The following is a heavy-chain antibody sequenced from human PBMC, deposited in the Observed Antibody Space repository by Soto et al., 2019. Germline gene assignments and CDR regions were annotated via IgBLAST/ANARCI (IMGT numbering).Heavy chain of an antibody. V-gene: IGHV3-30*18. CDR1: GFDFNTYG. J-gene: IGHJ5*02. Sequence: QVQLVQSGGGVVQPGRSLRLSCAASGFDFNTYGLHWVRQAPGKGLEWVAGISFDGGNQYYADPVKGRFTISRDKSNNTLYLQMNSLGAEDTATYCAKDSSVTAAGSGGWFDPWGQGTLVIVSS. CDR2: ISFDGGNQ. D-gene: IGHD6-13*01. CDR3: AKDSSVTAAGSGGWFDP.